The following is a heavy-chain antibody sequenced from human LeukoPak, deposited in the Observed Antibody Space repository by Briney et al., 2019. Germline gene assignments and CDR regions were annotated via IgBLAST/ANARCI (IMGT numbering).Heavy chain of an antibody. CDR3: ANQDGGLN. D-gene: IGHD3-16*01. CDR1: GFTFSSYG. J-gene: IGHJ4*02. CDR2: ISYDGSNK. Sequence: PGGSLRLSCAASGFTFSSYGMRWVRQAPGKGLEWVAVISYDGSNKYYADSVKGRFTISRDNSKNTLYLQMNSLRAEDTAVYYCANQDGGLNWGQGTLVTVSS. V-gene: IGHV3-30*18.